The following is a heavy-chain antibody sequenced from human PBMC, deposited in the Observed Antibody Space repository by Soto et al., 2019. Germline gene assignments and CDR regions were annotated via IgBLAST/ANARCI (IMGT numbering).Heavy chain of an antibody. D-gene: IGHD6-19*01. CDR2: IIPILGIA. J-gene: IGHJ4*02. Sequence: QVQLVQSGAEVKKPGSSVKVSCKAGGGTFSSYTTRWVRQAPGQGLEWMGRIIPILGIANYAQKFQGRVTITADKSTSTAYMELSSLRSEDTAVYYCARVAAVAGIDYWGQGTLVTVSS. V-gene: IGHV1-69*02. CDR3: ARVAAVAGIDY. CDR1: GGTFSSYT.